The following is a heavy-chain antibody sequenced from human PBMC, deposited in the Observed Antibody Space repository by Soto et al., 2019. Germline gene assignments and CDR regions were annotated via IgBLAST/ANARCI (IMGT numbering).Heavy chain of an antibody. CDR3: ARRWGYAFDI. J-gene: IGHJ3*02. CDR1: GGSISSYY. Sequence: QVQLQESGPGLVKPSETLSLTCTVSGGSISSYYWSWIRQPPGKGLEWIGYIYYSGSTNYNPSLKSRVTTSVDTSKNQFSLKLSPVTAADTAVYYWARRWGYAFDIWGQGTMVTVSS. CDR2: IYYSGST. D-gene: IGHD1-26*01. V-gene: IGHV4-59*08.